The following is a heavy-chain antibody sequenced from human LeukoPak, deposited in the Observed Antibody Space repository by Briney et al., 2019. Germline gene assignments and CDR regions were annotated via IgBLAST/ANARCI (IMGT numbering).Heavy chain of an antibody. D-gene: IGHD6-13*01. V-gene: IGHV4-59*01. CDR2: IYYSGDT. Sequence: PSETLSLTCTVYRGSISGYSWSWIRQSPGGGLGWIGYIYYSGDTAYNPSLRSRVTLSVDTSKNQFSLNLKSVTPEDTAVYYCARNLIPEQLVLNFWGQGTLVTVSS. CDR3: ARNLIPEQLVLNF. J-gene: IGHJ4*02. CDR1: RGSISGYS.